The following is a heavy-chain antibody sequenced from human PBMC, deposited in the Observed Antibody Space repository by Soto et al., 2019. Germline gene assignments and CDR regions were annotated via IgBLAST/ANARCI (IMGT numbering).Heavy chain of an antibody. CDR2: IYYSGST. V-gene: IGHV4-59*01. J-gene: IGHJ5*02. Sequence: PSETLSLTCTVSGGSISSYYWSWIRQPPGKGLEWIGYIYYSGSTNYNPSLKSRVTISVDTSKNQFSLKLSSVTAADTAVYYCARAATTVTTGWSDPWGQGTLVTVSS. D-gene: IGHD4-17*01. CDR1: GGSISSYY. CDR3: ARAATTVTTGWSDP.